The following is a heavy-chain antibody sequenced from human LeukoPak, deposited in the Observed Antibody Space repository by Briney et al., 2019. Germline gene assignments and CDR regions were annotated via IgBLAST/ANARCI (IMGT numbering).Heavy chain of an antibody. D-gene: IGHD5-18*01. CDR3: AGDVDTAMDY. CDR1: GFTFSSYA. CDR2: ISYDGSNK. Sequence: GGSLRLSCAASGFTFSSYAMHWVRQAPGKGLEWVAVISYDGSNKYYADSVKGRFTTSRDNSKNTLYLQMNSLRAEDTAVYYCAGDVDTAMDYWGQGTLVTVSS. J-gene: IGHJ4*02. V-gene: IGHV3-30*04.